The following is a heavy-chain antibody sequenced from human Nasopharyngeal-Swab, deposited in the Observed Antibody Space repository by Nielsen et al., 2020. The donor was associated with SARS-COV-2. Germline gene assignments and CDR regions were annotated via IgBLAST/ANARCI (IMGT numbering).Heavy chain of an antibody. CDR2: IWYDGSNK. D-gene: IGHD5-12*01. CDR1: GFTFSSYG. V-gene: IGHV3-33*01. J-gene: IGHJ3*02. Sequence: GESLKISCAASGFTFSSYGMHWVRQAPGEGLEWVAVIWYDGSNKYYADSVKGRFTISRDNSKNTLYLQMNSLRAEDTAVYYCARDGGYSGRDAFEIWGQGTMVTVSS. CDR3: ARDGGYSGRDAFEI.